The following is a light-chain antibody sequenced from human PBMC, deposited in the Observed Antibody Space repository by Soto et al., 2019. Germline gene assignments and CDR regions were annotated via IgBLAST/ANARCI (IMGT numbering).Light chain of an antibody. V-gene: IGLV2-14*01. CDR3: SSYTTSTSFIL. CDR1: SSDIGNYDF. Sequence: QSALTQPASVSGSPGQSITISCTGTSSDIGNYDFVSWYQQVPGTAPRAMIYEVSSRPSGVSNRCSGSKSGNTASLTISGLQAEDEAYYYCSSYTTSTSFILFGGGTKVTVL. CDR2: EVS. J-gene: IGLJ2*01.